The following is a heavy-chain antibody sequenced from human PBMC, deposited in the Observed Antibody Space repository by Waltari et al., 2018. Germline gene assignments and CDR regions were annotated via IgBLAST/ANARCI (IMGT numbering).Heavy chain of an antibody. V-gene: IGHV3-7*01. J-gene: IGHJ6*02. Sequence: EMQLVESGGDLVQPGGSLRLSCAASGITFGAYWMSWVRQAPGKWLGWCANLKEDGSVKNYVDSVKGRFTMSRDNAKKLLYLQMNSLRVEDTAVYFCARVGATNLPYFYGMDVWGQGTTVTVSS. CDR3: ARVGATNLPYFYGMDV. D-gene: IGHD1-26*01. CDR1: GITFGAYW. CDR2: LKEDGSVK.